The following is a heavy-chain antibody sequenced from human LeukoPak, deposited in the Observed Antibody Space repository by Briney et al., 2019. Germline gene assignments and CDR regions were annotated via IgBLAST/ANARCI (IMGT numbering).Heavy chain of an antibody. CDR2: INHSGST. V-gene: IGHV4-34*01. CDR3: ARGRQQLVLYYYYYMDV. D-gene: IGHD6-13*01. J-gene: IGHJ6*03. Sequence: PSETLSLTCAVSGGSFSGYYWSWIRQPPGKGLEWVAQINHSGSTKYNPSPKSRVTISVDTSKNQFSLKLSSVTAADTAVYYCARGRQQLVLYYYYYMDVWGKGTTVTVSS. CDR1: GGSFSGYY.